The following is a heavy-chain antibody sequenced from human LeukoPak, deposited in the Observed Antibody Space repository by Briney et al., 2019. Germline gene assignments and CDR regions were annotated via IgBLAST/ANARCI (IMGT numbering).Heavy chain of an antibody. CDR3: ARDTGIAVAGTDY. CDR1: GFTFSSYS. D-gene: IGHD6-19*01. V-gene: IGHV3-21*01. J-gene: IGHJ4*02. CDR2: ISSSSSYI. Sequence: GGSLRLSCAASGFTFSSYSMNWVRQAPGKGLEWVSSISSSSSYIYYADSVKGRFTISRDNAKNSLYLQMNSLRAEDTAVYYCARDTGIAVAGTDYWGQGTLVTVSS.